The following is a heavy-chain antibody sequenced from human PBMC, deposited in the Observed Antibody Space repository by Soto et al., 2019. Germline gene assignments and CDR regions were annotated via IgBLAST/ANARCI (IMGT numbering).Heavy chain of an antibody. J-gene: IGHJ4*02. V-gene: IGHV2-5*02. Sequence: QITLKESGPTLVKPTQTLTLTCTFSGFSLPTDRVGVGWIRQPPGKALEWLAVIYWDDSKTYRPSLKSRLTITKDTSKNQVALTMPVMDPVDTATYYCAHAYGGRSLYWGQGTLVTVSS. CDR2: IYWDDSK. CDR3: AHAYGGRSLY. D-gene: IGHD1-26*01. CDR1: GFSLPTDRVG.